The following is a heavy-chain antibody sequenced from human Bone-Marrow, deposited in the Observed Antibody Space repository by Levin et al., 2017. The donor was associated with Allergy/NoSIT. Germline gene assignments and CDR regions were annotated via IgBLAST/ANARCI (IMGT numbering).Heavy chain of an antibody. CDR3: ARDEGVGLNTCSFHYALDV. CDR2: ISSSSSYI. J-gene: IGHJ6*02. CDR1: GFTFSSST. D-gene: IGHD2-21*01. V-gene: IGHV3-21*01. Sequence: GESLKISCAASGFTFSSSTMNWVRQAPGKGLGWVSSISSSSSYIHYAYSVKGRFTISRDNAKNSLYLQMNSLGADDTAVYYCARDEGVGLNTCSFHYALDVWGQGTTVSVSS.